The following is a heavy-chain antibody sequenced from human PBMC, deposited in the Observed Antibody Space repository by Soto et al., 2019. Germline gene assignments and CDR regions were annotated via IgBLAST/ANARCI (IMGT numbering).Heavy chain of an antibody. CDR1: GFSVSNNY. D-gene: IGHD4-17*01. CDR2: IYSGGST. CDR3: AKTAVIAV. J-gene: IGHJ6*02. Sequence: EVQLVETGGGLIQPGGSLRLSCAASGFSVSNNYMNWVRQAPGKGLECVSVIYSGGSTCYADSVKGRFSISRDNSKNTLYLQMNSLRAEDTAVYYCAKTAVIAVWGQGTTVTVSS. V-gene: IGHV3-53*02.